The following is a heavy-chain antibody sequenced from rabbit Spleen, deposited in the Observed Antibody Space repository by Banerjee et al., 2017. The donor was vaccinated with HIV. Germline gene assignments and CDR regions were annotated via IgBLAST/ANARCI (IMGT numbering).Heavy chain of an antibody. V-gene: IGHV1S40*01. D-gene: IGHD1-1*01. CDR3: ARDTSSSFSSYGMDL. J-gene: IGHJ6*01. CDR2: INAVTGKA. Sequence: QSLEESGGGLVKPGASLTLTCTASGVSFSFNSYMCWVRQAPGKGLEWIACINAVTGKAVYASWAKGRITFSKTSSTTVTLQMTRLTAADTATYFCARDTSSSFSSYGMDLWGPGTLVTVS. CDR1: GVSFSFNSY.